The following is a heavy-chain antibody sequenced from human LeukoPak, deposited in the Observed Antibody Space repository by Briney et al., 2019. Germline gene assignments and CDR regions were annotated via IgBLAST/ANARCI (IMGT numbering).Heavy chain of an antibody. Sequence: SETLSLTCTVSGGSISSGDYYWSWIRQPPGKGLEWIGYIYYSGSTYYNPSLKSRVTISVDTSKNQFSLKLSSVTAADTAVYYCARIGRGDFWSGYSGYFDYWGQGTLVTVSS. D-gene: IGHD3-3*01. CDR3: ARIGRGDFWSGYSGYFDY. J-gene: IGHJ4*02. V-gene: IGHV4-30-4*02. CDR1: GGSISSGDYY. CDR2: IYYSGST.